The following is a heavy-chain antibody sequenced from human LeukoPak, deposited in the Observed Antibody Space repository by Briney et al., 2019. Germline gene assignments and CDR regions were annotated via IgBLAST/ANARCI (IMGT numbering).Heavy chain of an antibody. CDR1: GFTFSSFD. D-gene: IGHD1-1*01. J-gene: IGHJ6*03. Sequence: TGGSLRLSCAASGFTFSSFDMHWVRQPTGQGLEWVSTIGTASDTYYPGSVEGRFTLSRDNAKNSLYLQMNSLTAGDTAVSYCARGPPRGKYYYMDVWGKGTTVTVSS. CDR2: IGTASDT. V-gene: IGHV3-13*01. CDR3: ARGPPRGKYYYMDV.